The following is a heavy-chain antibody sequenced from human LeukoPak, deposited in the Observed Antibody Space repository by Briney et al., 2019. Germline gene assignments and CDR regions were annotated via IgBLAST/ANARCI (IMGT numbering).Heavy chain of an antibody. V-gene: IGHV4-61*02. CDR3: ARVRVENNGYFDL. J-gene: IGHJ2*01. CDR1: ARFISIGSYY. CDR2: IFIRDST. Sequence: SHTLSLTCTLSARFISIGSYYWSWIRQPAGKGLEWFGRIFIRDSTHYNPSLKRRVTKSIERSKNQFSFKLCHPTAAEPATYYCARVRVENNGYFDLWGRGTLVTVSS. D-gene: IGHD1/OR15-1a*01.